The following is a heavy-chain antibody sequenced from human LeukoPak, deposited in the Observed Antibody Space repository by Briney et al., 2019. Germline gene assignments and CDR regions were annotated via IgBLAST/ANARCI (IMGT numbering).Heavy chain of an antibody. Sequence: PGGSLRLSCAASGFTFSSYEMNWVRQAPGKGLEWVSYISSSGSTIYYADSVKGRFTTSRDNAKNSLYLQMNSLRAEDMALYYCAKGQRWLQLDAFDIWGQGTMVTVSS. CDR2: ISSSGSTI. J-gene: IGHJ3*02. V-gene: IGHV3-48*03. CDR3: AKGQRWLQLDAFDI. CDR1: GFTFSSYE. D-gene: IGHD5-24*01.